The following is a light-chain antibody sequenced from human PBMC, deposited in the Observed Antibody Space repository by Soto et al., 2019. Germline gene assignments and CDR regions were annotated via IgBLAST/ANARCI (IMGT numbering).Light chain of an antibody. V-gene: IGLV1-51*01. J-gene: IGLJ1*01. CDR3: GTRDNSRSALYV. CDR1: SSILGKNF. Sequence: QSVLTQPPSVSAAPGQNVTISCSGSSSILGKNFVSWYQQLPGAAPKLLIYDNNKRPLGIPDRFSGSKSRTSATLGITGLLSGDEAEYYCGTRDNSRSALYVFGPGTKLTVL. CDR2: DNN.